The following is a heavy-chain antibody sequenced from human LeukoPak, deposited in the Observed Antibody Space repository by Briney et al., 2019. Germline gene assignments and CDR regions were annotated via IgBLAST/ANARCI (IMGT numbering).Heavy chain of an antibody. D-gene: IGHD1-26*01. V-gene: IGHV1-46*04. CDR3: AMGVGTSAFDI. J-gene: IGHJ3*02. CDR2: INPSAGST. Sequence: GASVKVSCKASGYTFTSYHMHWVRQAPGQGLEWMGIINPSAGSTTYAQKLQGRVTTTRDTATSTVYMELSSLTSDDTAVYYCAMGVGTSAFDIWGQGTMVTVSS. CDR1: GYTFTSYH.